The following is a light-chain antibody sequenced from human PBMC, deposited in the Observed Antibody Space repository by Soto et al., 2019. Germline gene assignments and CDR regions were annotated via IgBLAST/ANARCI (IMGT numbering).Light chain of an antibody. J-gene: IGLJ2*01. CDR2: LNSDGSH. CDR3: QTWGTGIVV. Sequence: QPVLTQSPSASASRGASVKLTCTLSSGHSSYAIAWHQQQPEKGPRHLMKLNSDGSHSKGDGIPDRFSGSSSGAERYLTIPSLQSEDEADYYCQTWGTGIVVFGGGTKLTVL. CDR1: SGHSSYA. V-gene: IGLV4-69*01.